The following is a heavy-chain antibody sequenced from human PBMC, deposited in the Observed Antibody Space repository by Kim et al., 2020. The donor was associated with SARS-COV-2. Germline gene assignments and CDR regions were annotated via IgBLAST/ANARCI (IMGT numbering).Heavy chain of an antibody. V-gene: IGHV3-15*01. Sequence: GGSLRLSCAASGFTFSNAWMSWVRQAPGKGLEWVGRIKSKTDGGTTDYAAPVKGRFTISRDDSKNTLYLQMNSLKTEDTAVYYCTTDEGLTMVRGVGYWGQGTLVTVSS. CDR2: IKSKTDGGTT. CDR3: TTDEGLTMVRGVGY. D-gene: IGHD3-10*01. J-gene: IGHJ4*02. CDR1: GFTFSNAW.